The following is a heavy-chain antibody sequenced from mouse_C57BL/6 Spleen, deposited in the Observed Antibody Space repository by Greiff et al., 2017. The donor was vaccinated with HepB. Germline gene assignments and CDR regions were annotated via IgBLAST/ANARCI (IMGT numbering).Heavy chain of an antibody. Sequence: EVQGVESGGGLVQPKGSLKLSCAASGFSFNTYAMNWVRQAPGKGLEWVARIRSKSNNYATYYADSVKDRFTISRDDSESMLYLQMNNLKTEDTAMYYCVRDYGSSYQFAYWGQGTLVTVSA. D-gene: IGHD1-1*01. J-gene: IGHJ3*01. CDR2: IRSKSNNYAT. CDR1: GFSFNTYA. V-gene: IGHV10-1*01. CDR3: VRDYGSSYQFAY.